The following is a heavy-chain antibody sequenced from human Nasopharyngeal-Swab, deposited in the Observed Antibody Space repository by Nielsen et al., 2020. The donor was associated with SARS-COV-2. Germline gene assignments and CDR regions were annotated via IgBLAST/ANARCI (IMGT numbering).Heavy chain of an antibody. Sequence: SETLSLTCTVSGGSISSSSYYWSWIRQPPGKGLEWIGYIYYSGSTNYNPSLKSRVTISVDTSKNQFSLKLSSVTAADTAVYYCAAVNWSSWYYDYWGQGTLVTVSS. V-gene: IGHV4-61*01. J-gene: IGHJ4*02. CDR2: IYYSGST. CDR3: AAVNWSSWYYDY. D-gene: IGHD6-13*01. CDR1: GGSISSSSYY.